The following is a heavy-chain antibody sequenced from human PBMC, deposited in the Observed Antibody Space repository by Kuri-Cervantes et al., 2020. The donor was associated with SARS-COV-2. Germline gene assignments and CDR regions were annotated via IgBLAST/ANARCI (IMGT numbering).Heavy chain of an antibody. CDR3: ARENVVGPSPQYYFDY. J-gene: IGHJ4*02. Sequence: ASVKVSCKASGYTFTCCSLHWLQQAPGQGLEWMGIINPSGGSTSYAQKLQGRVTMTTDTSTTTAYLELRSLRSDDTAMYYCARENVVGPSPQYYFDYWGQGTLVTVSS. CDR1: GYTFTCCS. CDR2: INPSGGST. D-gene: IGHD1-26*01. V-gene: IGHV1-46*01.